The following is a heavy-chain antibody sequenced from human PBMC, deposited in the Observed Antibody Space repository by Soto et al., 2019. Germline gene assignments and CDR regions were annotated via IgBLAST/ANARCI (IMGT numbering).Heavy chain of an antibody. V-gene: IGHV4-31*03. CDR1: GGSISSGGYY. CDR3: ARGGGYSSSWYRYYFDY. CDR2: IYYSGST. Sequence: QVQLQESGPGLVKPSQTLSLTCTVSGGSISSGGYYWSWIRQHPGKGLEWIGYIYYSGSTYYNPSLKSRVTMSVDTSKNQFSLKLSAVTAADTAVYYCARGGGYSSSWYRYYFDYWGQGTLVTVSS. J-gene: IGHJ4*02. D-gene: IGHD6-13*01.